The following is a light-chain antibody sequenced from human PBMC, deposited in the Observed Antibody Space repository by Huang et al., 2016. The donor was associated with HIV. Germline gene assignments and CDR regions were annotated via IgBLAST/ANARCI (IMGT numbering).Light chain of an antibody. J-gene: IGKJ1*01. V-gene: IGKV3-20*01. CDR2: GAS. CDR3: QQYVSSPWT. CDR1: QSVSSNY. Sequence: ELVLAQSPGTLSLSPGERATLSCRASQSVSSNYLAWYQQKPGRAPRRLIYGASNRATGVPDRVSGSGSGTDFTLTISGLEPEDFAVYYCQQYVSSPWTFGQGTKVEIK.